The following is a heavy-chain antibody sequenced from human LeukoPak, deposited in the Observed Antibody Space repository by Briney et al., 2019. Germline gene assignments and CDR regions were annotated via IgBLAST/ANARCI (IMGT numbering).Heavy chain of an antibody. V-gene: IGHV4-59*01. CDR1: GGSISSYY. CDR3: ARSYDYSNYGYFDY. Sequence: SETLSLTCTVSGGSISSYYWSWIRQPPGKGLEWIGYIYYSGSTNYNPPLKSRVTISVDTSKNQFSLKLSSVTAADTAVYYCARSYDYSNYGYFDYWGQGTLVTVSS. D-gene: IGHD4-11*01. CDR2: IYYSGST. J-gene: IGHJ4*02.